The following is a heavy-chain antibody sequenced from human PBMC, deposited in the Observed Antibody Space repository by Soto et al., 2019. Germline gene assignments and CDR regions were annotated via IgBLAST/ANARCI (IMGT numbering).Heavy chain of an antibody. Sequence: GASVKVSCKASGYTFTNYGFSWLRQAAGQGLEWLGWISAYNGHTNYAQKLQGRVTLTTDTSTSTAYMELTSLRSDDTAVYYCARDRSGYSTRPEYFQHWGQGTLVTVSS. CDR2: ISAYNGHT. J-gene: IGHJ1*01. CDR1: GYTFTNYG. CDR3: ARDRSGYSTRPEYFQH. D-gene: IGHD5-12*01. V-gene: IGHV1-18*01.